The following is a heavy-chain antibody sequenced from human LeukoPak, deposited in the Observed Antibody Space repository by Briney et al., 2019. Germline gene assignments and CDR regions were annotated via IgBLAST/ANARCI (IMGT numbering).Heavy chain of an antibody. J-gene: IGHJ5*02. V-gene: IGHV4-34*01. CDR2: INHSGST. CDR3: ARHGYGDPGNWLDP. D-gene: IGHD3-22*01. CDR1: GGSFSGYY. Sequence: SETLSLTCAVYGGSFSGYYWSWIRQPPGKGLEWIGEINHSGSTNYNPSLKSRVTISVDTSKNQFSLKLSSVTAADTAVYYCARHGYGDPGNWLDPWGQGTLVTVSS.